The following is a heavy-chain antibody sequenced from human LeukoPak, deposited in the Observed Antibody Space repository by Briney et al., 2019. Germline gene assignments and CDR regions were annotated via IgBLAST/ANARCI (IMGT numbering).Heavy chain of an antibody. Sequence: SETLSLTCTVSGYSISSGYYWGWIRQPPGKGLEWIGSIFHSGNTYYNPSLMSRVTISVDASKNQFSLKLSSVTAADTAVYYCARVASHFDYWGQGTLVTVSS. D-gene: IGHD2-2*01. J-gene: IGHJ4*02. CDR3: ARVASHFDY. CDR1: GYSISSGYY. V-gene: IGHV4-38-2*02. CDR2: IFHSGNT.